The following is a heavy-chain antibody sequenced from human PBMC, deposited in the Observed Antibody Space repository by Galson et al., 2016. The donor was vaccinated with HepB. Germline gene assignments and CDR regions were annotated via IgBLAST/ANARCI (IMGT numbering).Heavy chain of an antibody. D-gene: IGHD2-8*01. J-gene: IGHJ3*02. CDR2: VRSSGSAT. CDR3: ARHYGDFTTALCYSLVSFDI. V-gene: IGHV3-23*05. CDR1: GFTFSSYV. Sequence: SLRLSCAASGFTFSSYVMNWVRQAPGKGLEWVSSVRSSGSATYYADSVKGRFTISRDNSRNTLFLQMNNLSAADTALYYCARHYGDFTTALCYSLVSFDIWGQGTMVSVSS.